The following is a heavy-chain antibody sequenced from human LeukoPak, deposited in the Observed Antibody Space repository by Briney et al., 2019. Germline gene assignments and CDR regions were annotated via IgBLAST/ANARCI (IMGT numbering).Heavy chain of an antibody. J-gene: IGHJ6*02. D-gene: IGHD3-10*01. CDR2: IWYDGSNK. Sequence: PGGSLRLSCAASGFTFSNYGIHWVRQAPGKGLEWVAVIWYDGSNKCYADSVKGRFTISRDNAKNSLYLQMNSLRAEDTAVYYCARDSYYYGSGSYPFYYYYYGMDVWGQGTTVTVSS. V-gene: IGHV3-33*01. CDR1: GFTFSNYG. CDR3: ARDSYYYGSGSYPFYYYYYGMDV.